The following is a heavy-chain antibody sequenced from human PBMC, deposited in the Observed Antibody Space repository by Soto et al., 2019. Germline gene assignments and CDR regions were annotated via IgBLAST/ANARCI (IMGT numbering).Heavy chain of an antibody. Sequence: SETLSLTCNVSGASISNFYLSWIRQPPGKGLEWIGYISYSGDTEYNPSLKSRVTISVDTSENQFSLKLSSVTAADTALYYCARLGRYNFLTGSTEGAFDYWGQGTPVTVSS. CDR3: ARLGRYNFLTGSTEGAFDY. J-gene: IGHJ4*02. D-gene: IGHD3-9*01. V-gene: IGHV4-59*08. CDR2: ISYSGDT. CDR1: GASISNFY.